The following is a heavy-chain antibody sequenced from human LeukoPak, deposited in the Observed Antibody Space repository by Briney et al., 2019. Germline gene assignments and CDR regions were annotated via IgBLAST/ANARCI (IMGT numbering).Heavy chain of an antibody. D-gene: IGHD1-20*01. J-gene: IGHJ6*03. V-gene: IGHV6-1*01. Sequence: SQTLSLTCAISGDSLSSNSAAWHWIRQSPSRGLEWLGRTYYRSKLYNDYAVSVKSRITINPDTSQNQFSLQLNSVTPEDTAVYYCARGTPYNWNDYEYYYYMDVWGKGTTVTVS. CDR3: ARGTPYNWNDYEYYYYMDV. CDR2: TYYRSKLYN. CDR1: GDSLSSNSAA.